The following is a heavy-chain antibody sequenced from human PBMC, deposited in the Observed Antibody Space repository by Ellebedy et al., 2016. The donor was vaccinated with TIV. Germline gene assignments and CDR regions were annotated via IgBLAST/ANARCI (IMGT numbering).Heavy chain of an antibody. J-gene: IGHJ3*01. CDR1: GLTFSSHA. CDR3: ARDPVGVGPAFDV. D-gene: IGHD4-23*01. Sequence: PGGSLRLSCAASGLTFSSHAMSWVRQAPGKGLEWVSSITESGGNTYYADSVKGRLTISRDNSTDTLFLQMNSLRAEDTAIYFCARDPVGVGPAFDVWGQGTMVTVSS. CDR2: ITESGGNT. V-gene: IGHV3-23*01.